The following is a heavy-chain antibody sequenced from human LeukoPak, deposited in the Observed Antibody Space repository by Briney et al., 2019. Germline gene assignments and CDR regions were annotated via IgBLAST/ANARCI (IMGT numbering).Heavy chain of an antibody. V-gene: IGHV4-59*01. CDR3: ARWGVAVAGTPSYDY. J-gene: IGHJ4*02. Sequence: PSETLSLTCTVSGGSISSYYWSWIRQPPGKGLEWIGYIYYSGSTNYNPSLKSRVTISVDTSKNQFSLKLSSVTAADTAVYYCARWGVAVAGTPSYDYWGQGTLVTVSS. CDR1: GGSISSYY. D-gene: IGHD6-19*01. CDR2: IYYSGST.